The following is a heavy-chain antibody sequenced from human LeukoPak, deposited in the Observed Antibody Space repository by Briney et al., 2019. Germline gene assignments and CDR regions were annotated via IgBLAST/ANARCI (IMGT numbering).Heavy chain of an antibody. CDR3: AKDQITMVRGVVDY. J-gene: IGHJ4*02. D-gene: IGHD3-10*01. V-gene: IGHV3-23*01. CDR1: GFTFSTYA. CDR2: ISGSGGST. Sequence: GGSLRLSCAASGFTFSTYAMTWVRQAPGEGLEWVSTISGSGGSTYYADSVKGRFTISRDNSKNTLYLQMNSLRAEDTAVYYCAKDQITMVRGVVDYWGQVTLVTVSS.